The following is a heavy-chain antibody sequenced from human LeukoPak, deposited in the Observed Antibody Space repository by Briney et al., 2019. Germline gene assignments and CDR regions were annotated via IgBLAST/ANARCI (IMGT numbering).Heavy chain of an antibody. Sequence: ASVKVSCKVSGYTLSELTMHWVRQTPGKGLEWMGGFAPEDGETIYAQKLQGRFTMNEDSSTDTAYMELSSLRSEDTAVYYCAVSSPIIPAAIDYWGQGSLVTVSS. D-gene: IGHD2-2*01. J-gene: IGHJ4*02. CDR3: AVSSPIIPAAIDY. CDR1: GYTLSELT. CDR2: FAPEDGET. V-gene: IGHV1-24*01.